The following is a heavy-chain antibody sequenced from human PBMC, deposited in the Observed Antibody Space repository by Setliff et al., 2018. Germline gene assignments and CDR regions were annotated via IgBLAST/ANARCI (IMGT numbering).Heavy chain of an antibody. CDR2: IKSKTDGGTT. CDR3: TTDHFTIFGVVIILGVAGY. V-gene: IGHV3-15*01. J-gene: IGHJ4*02. D-gene: IGHD3-3*01. Sequence: PGGSLRLSCAASGFTFSNVWMSWVRQAPGKGLEWVGRIKSKTDGGTTDYAAPVKGRFTISRDDSKNTLYLQMNSLKTEDTAVYYCTTDHFTIFGVVIILGVAGYWGQGTLVTVSS. CDR1: GFTFSNVW.